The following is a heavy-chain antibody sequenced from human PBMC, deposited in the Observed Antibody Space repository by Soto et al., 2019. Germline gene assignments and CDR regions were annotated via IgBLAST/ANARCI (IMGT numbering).Heavy chain of an antibody. CDR3: ARCSSSSGLDFDY. Sequence: GGSLRLSCAASGFTFSSYSMNWVRQAPGKGLEWVSSISSSSSYIYYADSVKGRFTISRDNAKNSLYLQMNSLRAEDTAVYYCARCSSSSGLDFDYWGQGTLVTVSS. V-gene: IGHV3-21*01. D-gene: IGHD6-6*01. J-gene: IGHJ4*02. CDR2: ISSSSSYI. CDR1: GFTFSSYS.